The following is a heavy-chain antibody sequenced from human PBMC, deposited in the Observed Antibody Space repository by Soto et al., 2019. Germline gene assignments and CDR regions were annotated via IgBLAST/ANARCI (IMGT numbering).Heavy chain of an antibody. V-gene: IGHV3-30-3*01. CDR2: ISYDGSNK. Sequence: GGSLRLSCAASGFTFSSYAMHWVRQAPGKGLEWVAVISYDGSNKYYADSVKGRFTISRDNSKNTLYLQMNSLRAEDTAVYYCARESSIAVVGTPYFDYWGQGTLVTVSS. D-gene: IGHD6-19*01. J-gene: IGHJ4*02. CDR3: ARESSIAVVGTPYFDY. CDR1: GFTFSSYA.